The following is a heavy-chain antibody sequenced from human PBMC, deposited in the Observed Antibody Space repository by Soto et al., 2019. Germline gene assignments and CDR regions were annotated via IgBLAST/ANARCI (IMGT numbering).Heavy chain of an antibody. V-gene: IGHV4-30-4*01. Sequence: QVQLQESGPGLVRPSQTLSLTCTVSGGSISTDHYHWTWIRQTPGKGLEWIWYTHYNWSIPFNPSPQRPVSPSVDTPKSLFSLKLSSVTAADTAVYFCAREDDGGDRDYYGLDVWGQGTTVTVSS. J-gene: IGHJ6*02. CDR2: THYNWSI. D-gene: IGHD2-21*02. CDR1: GGSISTDHYH. CDR3: AREDDGGDRDYYGLDV.